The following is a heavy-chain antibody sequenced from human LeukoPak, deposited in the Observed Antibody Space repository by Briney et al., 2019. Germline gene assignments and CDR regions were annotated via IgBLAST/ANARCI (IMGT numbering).Heavy chain of an antibody. V-gene: IGHV4-59*01. J-gene: IGHJ4*02. D-gene: IGHD6-13*01. CDR3: ARSYSSSSYFDY. Sequence: SETLSLTCTVSGGSISSYYWSWIRQPPGKGLEWIGYIYHSGSTNYNPSLKSRVTISVDTSKNQFSLKLSSVTAADTAVYYCARSYSSSSYFDYWGQGTLVTVSS. CDR2: IYHSGST. CDR1: GGSISSYY.